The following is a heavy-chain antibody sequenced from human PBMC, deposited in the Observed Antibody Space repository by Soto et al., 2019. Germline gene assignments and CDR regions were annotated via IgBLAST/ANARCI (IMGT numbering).Heavy chain of an antibody. Sequence: ASVAVSCEASGDIFDKYYMHWVRQAPGQGLEWMGVMTPSDGSTNYAQSFQGRVTMTRDTSTRTVYVELSSLRSEDTAVYYCAKHCGGDCSNGFDIWGQGTKVTVSS. V-gene: IGHV1-46*02. CDR3: AKHCGGDCSNGFDI. D-gene: IGHD2-21*02. J-gene: IGHJ3*02. CDR1: GDIFDKYY. CDR2: MTPSDGST.